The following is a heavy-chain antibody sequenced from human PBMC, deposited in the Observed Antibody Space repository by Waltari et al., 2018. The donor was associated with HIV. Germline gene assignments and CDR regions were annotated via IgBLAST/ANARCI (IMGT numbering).Heavy chain of an antibody. V-gene: IGHV1-8*02. D-gene: IGHD3-3*01. J-gene: IGHJ5*02. CDR2: MNPSTGNA. Sequence: QGQLVQAGAEVKQAGASERISCKASGDRLTNFVINGLRQATGQGLEWMVWMNPSTGNAGFAHNFQGRVVMTRDIPINTAYMELSGLTSHDAAVYYCSTSRPGAMFGDAWGQGTLVTVSS. CDR3: STSRPGAMFGDA. CDR1: GDRLTNFV.